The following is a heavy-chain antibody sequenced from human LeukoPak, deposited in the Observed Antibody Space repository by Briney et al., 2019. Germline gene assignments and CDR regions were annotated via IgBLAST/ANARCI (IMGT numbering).Heavy chain of an antibody. J-gene: IGHJ4*02. CDR2: ISSSSSYI. CDR1: GFPFSSYN. CDR3: ARDLTLERYCSGGSCPSSYFDY. D-gene: IGHD2-15*01. V-gene: IGHV3-21*01. Sequence: GGSLRLSCAASGFPFSSYNMNWVRQAPGKGLEWVSSISSSSSYIYYADSVKGRFTISRDNAKNSLYLQMNSLRAEDTAVYYCARDLTLERYCSGGSCPSSYFDYWGQGTLVTVSS.